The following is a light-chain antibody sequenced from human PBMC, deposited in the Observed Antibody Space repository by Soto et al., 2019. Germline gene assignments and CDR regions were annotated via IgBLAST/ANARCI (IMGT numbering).Light chain of an antibody. CDR2: DAS. CDR1: QSVSSH. Sequence: EIVMTQSPATLSVSPGEGATVSCRASQSVSSHLAWYQHKPGQAPRLLFYDASTRATGIPARFSGSGSGTDFTLTISSLEPEDFAVYYCQQRRRTFGQGTRREIK. CDR3: QQRRRT. V-gene: IGKV3-15*01. J-gene: IGKJ5*01.